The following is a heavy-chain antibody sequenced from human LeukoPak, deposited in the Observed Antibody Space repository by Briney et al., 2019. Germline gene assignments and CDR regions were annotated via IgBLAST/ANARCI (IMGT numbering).Heavy chain of an antibody. CDR2: INPNSGGT. Sequence: GASVKVSCKASGGTFNSYAITWVRQAPGQGLEWMGWINPNSGGTNYAQKFQGRVTMTRDTSISTAYMELSRLRSDDTAVYYCARLRFDPWGQGTLVTVSS. CDR1: GGTFNSYA. CDR3: ARLRFDP. V-gene: IGHV1-2*02. J-gene: IGHJ5*02.